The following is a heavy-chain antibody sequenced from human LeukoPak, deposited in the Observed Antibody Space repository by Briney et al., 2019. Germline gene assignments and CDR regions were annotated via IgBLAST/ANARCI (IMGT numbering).Heavy chain of an antibody. D-gene: IGHD6-19*01. CDR2: IYHSGST. J-gene: IGHJ4*02. CDR3: ARAPRTKGWYEGVYFDY. V-gene: IGHV4-30-2*01. Sequence: SQTLSLTCAVSGGSLSSGGYSWSWIRQPPGKGLEWIGYIYHSGSTYYNPSLKSRVTISVDRSKNQFSLKLSSVTAADTAVYYCARAPRTKGWYEGVYFDYWGQGTLVTVSS. CDR1: GGSLSSGGYS.